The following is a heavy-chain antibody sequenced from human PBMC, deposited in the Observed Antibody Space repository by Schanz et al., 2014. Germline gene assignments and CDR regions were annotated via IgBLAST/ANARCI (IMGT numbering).Heavy chain of an antibody. V-gene: IGHV1-2*06. CDR3: ARELRLEYYFDY. CDR2: INPNSGGT. CDR1: GYTLTHYA. J-gene: IGHJ4*02. Sequence: QVQLVESGSELKKPGASVKVSCKASGYTLTHYAMNWVRQAPGQGLEWMGRINPNSGGTNYAQKFQGRVTMTRDTSISTAYMELSSLRSDDTAVYYCARELRLEYYFDYWGQGTQVTVSS. D-gene: IGHD4-17*01.